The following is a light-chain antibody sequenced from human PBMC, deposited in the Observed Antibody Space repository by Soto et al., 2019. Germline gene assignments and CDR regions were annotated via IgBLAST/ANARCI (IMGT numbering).Light chain of an antibody. V-gene: IGLV1-51*01. CDR2: DNN. Sequence: QAVVTQPPSVSAAPGQKVTISCSGSSSNIGNNYVSWYQQLPGTAPKLLIYDNNERPSGIPDRFSGSKSGTSATLGITGLQTGDEADYYCGTWDSSLSAWLFGGGTKLTVL. CDR3: GTWDSSLSAWL. J-gene: IGLJ3*02. CDR1: SSNIGNNY.